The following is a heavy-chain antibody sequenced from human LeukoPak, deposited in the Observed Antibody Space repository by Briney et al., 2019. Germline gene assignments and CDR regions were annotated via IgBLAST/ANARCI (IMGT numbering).Heavy chain of an antibody. CDR1: GFTYISFG. J-gene: IGHJ4*02. D-gene: IGHD2-21*01. V-gene: IGHV3-30*02. CDR2: IRYDGSNK. CDR3: AKRQGEDYLDY. Sequence: SGGSLRLSCAASGFTYISFGMHWVRQAPGNGVEWVAFIRYDGSNKKYADAVTGRFTISRDNSKNTLYLQMSSLRAEDTAVYYCAKRQGEDYLDYWGQGTLVTVSS.